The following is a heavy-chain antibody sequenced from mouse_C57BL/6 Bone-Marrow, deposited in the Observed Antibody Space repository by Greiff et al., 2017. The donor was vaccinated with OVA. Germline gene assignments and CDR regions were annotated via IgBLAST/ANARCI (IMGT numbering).Heavy chain of an antibody. D-gene: IGHD4-1*01. V-gene: IGHV5-12*01. J-gene: IGHJ2*01. Sequence: EVNVVESGGGLVQPGGSLKLSCAASGFTFSDYYMYWVRQTPEKRLEWVAYISNGGGSTYYPDTVKGRFTISRDNAKNTLYLQMSRLKSEDTAMYYCARRPTGTSYYFDYWGQGTTLTVSS. CDR2: ISNGGGST. CDR3: ARRPTGTSYYFDY. CDR1: GFTFSDYY.